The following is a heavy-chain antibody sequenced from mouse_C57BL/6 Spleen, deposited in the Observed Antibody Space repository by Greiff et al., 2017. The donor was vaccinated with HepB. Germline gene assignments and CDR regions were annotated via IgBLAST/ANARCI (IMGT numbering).Heavy chain of an antibody. CDR3: ARDHPYYYAMDY. Sequence: ESGPGMVKPSQSLSLTCTVTGYSITSGYDWHWIRHFPGNKLEWMGYISYSGSTNYNPSLKSRISITHDTSKNHFFLKLNSVTTEDTATYYCARDHPYYYAMDYWGQGTSVTVSS. J-gene: IGHJ4*01. CDR1: GYSITSGYD. V-gene: IGHV3-1*01. CDR2: ISYSGST.